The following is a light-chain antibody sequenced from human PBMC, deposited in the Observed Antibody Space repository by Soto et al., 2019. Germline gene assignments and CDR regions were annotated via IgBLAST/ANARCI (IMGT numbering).Light chain of an antibody. Sequence: AIQMTQSPSSLSASVGEGVTISCRASPGLGNALGWYQQKPGQAPKVLIYGASNLQSGVPPRFSGSGSGTDFTLAISSLQPEDSATYYCLQDINYPWTFGQGTKVEIK. J-gene: IGKJ1*01. CDR1: PGLGNA. V-gene: IGKV1-6*01. CDR2: GAS. CDR3: LQDINYPWT.